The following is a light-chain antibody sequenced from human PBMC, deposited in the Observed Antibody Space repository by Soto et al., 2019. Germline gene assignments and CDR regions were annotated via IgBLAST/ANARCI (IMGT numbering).Light chain of an antibody. V-gene: IGKV3-11*01. Sequence: EIVLTQSPATLSLSPGERATLSCRASQSVSSYLAWYQQKPGQAPRLLIYDASNRATGIPARFSGSGSGTDFTLTISSLEXEDFAVYYCQQRSNWPPFTFGPGTKVDIK. CDR2: DAS. CDR1: QSVSSY. J-gene: IGKJ3*01. CDR3: QQRSNWPPFT.